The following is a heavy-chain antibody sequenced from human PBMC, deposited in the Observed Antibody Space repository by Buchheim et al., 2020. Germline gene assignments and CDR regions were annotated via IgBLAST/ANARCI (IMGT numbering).Heavy chain of an antibody. V-gene: IGHV4-59*03. D-gene: IGHD3-10*02. CDR2: IHYSGST. CDR1: GGSITSYX. Sequence: QVQLQESGPGLVKPSETLSLTCTVSGGSITSYXWSWIRQSPGKGLEWIGYIHYSGSTNYNPSLKSRVTIXVDTSKNQFYLKLTSVTAADTAVYYCAVASSYYVIEYWGPGTL. J-gene: IGHJ4*02. CDR3: AVASSYYVIEY.